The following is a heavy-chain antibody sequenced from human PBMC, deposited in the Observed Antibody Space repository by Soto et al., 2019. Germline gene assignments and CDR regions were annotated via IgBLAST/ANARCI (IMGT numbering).Heavy chain of an antibody. J-gene: IGHJ6*02. CDR3: ARAGCSSTSCYGPYYYYYGMDV. CDR1: GYTFTGYY. D-gene: IGHD2-2*01. Sequence: GASVKVSCKASGYTFTGYYMHWVRQAPGQGLEWMGWINPNSGGTNYAQKFQGWVTMTRDTSISTAYMELSRLRSDDTAVYCCARAGCSSTSCYGPYYYYYGMDVWGQGTTVTVSS. CDR2: INPNSGGT. V-gene: IGHV1-2*04.